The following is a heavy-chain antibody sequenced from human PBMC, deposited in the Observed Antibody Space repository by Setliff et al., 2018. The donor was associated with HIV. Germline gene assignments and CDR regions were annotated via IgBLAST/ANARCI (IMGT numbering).Heavy chain of an antibody. CDR2: IIPNSAGT. CDR1: GYTFTAYF. Sequence: ASVKVSCKASGYTFTAYFIHWVRQAPGQGLEWMGRIIPNSAGTNYAQKFQGRVTMTRDTSISTAYMELSRLRSDDTAVYYCATKVYCTNGVCLDAFDIWGQGTMVTVS. J-gene: IGHJ3*02. V-gene: IGHV1-2*06. CDR3: ATKVYCTNGVCLDAFDI. D-gene: IGHD2-8*01.